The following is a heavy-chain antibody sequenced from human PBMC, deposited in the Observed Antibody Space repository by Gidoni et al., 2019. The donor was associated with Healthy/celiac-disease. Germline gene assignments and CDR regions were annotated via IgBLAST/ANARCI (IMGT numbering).Heavy chain of an antibody. Sequence: ASGFTFSSYGMHWVRPAPGKGREWVAVLSYDGSNKYYADSVKGRFTISRDNSKNTLYRQMNSLRAEDTAVYYCAKGPTFVGYFDWLLSPFGSYYGMDVWGQGTTVTVSS. CDR2: LSYDGSNK. V-gene: IGHV3-30*18. J-gene: IGHJ6*02. CDR1: GFTFSSYG. D-gene: IGHD3-9*01. CDR3: AKGPTFVGYFDWLLSPFGSYYGMDV.